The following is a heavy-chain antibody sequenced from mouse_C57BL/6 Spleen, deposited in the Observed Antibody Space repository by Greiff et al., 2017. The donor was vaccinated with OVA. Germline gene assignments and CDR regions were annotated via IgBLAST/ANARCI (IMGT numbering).Heavy chain of an antibody. CDR3: ARREVYSNYDAMDY. CDR1: GFSLSTFGMG. Sequence: QVTLKVCGPGILQPSQTLSLTCSFSGFSLSTFGMGVGWIRQPSGKGLEWLAHIWWDDDKYYNPALKSRLTISKDTSKNQVFLKIANVDTADTATYYCARREVYSNYDAMDYWGQGTSVTVSS. V-gene: IGHV8-8*01. J-gene: IGHJ4*01. CDR2: IWWDDDK. D-gene: IGHD2-5*01.